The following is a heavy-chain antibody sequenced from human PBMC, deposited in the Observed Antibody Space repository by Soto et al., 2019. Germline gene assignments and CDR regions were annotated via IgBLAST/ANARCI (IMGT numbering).Heavy chain of an antibody. Sequence: ESLQISCKGSGYSFTSYWIGWVRQMPGKGLEWMGIIYPGDSDTRYSPSFQGQVTISADKSISTAYLQWSSLKASDTAMYYCARYSSSSVGYYYGMDVWGQGTTVTVSS. V-gene: IGHV5-51*01. CDR2: IYPGDSDT. CDR3: ARYSSSSVGYYYGMDV. D-gene: IGHD6-6*01. CDR1: GYSFTSYW. J-gene: IGHJ6*02.